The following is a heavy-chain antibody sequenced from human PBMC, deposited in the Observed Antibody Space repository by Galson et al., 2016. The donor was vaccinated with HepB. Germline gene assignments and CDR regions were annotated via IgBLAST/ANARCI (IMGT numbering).Heavy chain of an antibody. J-gene: IGHJ6*02. CDR3: AKIWGKSSGWYGSSYFQYGMDV. CDR2: ISRSGDLK. D-gene: IGHD6-19*01. V-gene: IGHV3-23*01. Sequence: LRLLCAASGFTFSSYAMSWVRQAPGEGLPGVAGISRSGDLKYYADSVKGRFAISRDNPKNTLHLHMKRLRVYDTAVYYCAKIWGKSSGWYGSSYFQYGMDVWGQGTTVSVSS. CDR1: GFTFSSYA.